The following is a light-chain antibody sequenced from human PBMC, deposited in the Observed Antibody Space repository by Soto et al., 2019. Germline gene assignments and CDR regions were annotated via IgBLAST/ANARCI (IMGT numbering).Light chain of an antibody. Sequence: QSALTQPRSVSGSPGQSVTISCTGTSSDVGGYNYVSWYQQHPGKAPKLMIYDVSKRPSGVPDRFSGSKSGNTASLTISGLQAEDEADYYCCSYAGSNTPRVFGTGTKVTVL. V-gene: IGLV2-11*01. CDR3: CSYAGSNTPRV. CDR1: SSDVGGYNY. CDR2: DVS. J-gene: IGLJ1*01.